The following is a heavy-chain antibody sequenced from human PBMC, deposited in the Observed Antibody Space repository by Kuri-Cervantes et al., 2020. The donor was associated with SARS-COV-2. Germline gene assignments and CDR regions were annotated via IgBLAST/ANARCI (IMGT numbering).Heavy chain of an antibody. CDR3: ARDRYCSAGNCYLSRSQDNWLDN. CDR2: IVPMFATA. D-gene: IGHD2-15*01. Sequence: SVKVSCKASGGAFRTYGVIWVRQAPGQGLECLGRIVPMFATANYAQDFQGRISITADEATKTIYLELRSLRSDDTAVYYCARDRYCSAGNCYLSRSQDNWLDNWGQGTQVTVSS. V-gene: IGHV1-69*13. J-gene: IGHJ5*02. CDR1: GGAFRTYG.